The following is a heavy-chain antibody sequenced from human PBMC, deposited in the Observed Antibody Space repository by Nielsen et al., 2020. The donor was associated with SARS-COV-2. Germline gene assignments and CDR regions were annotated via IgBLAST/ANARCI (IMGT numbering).Heavy chain of an antibody. D-gene: IGHD6-19*01. CDR3: TRRVAGGTMDV. V-gene: IGHV3-23*01. CDR2: IGASGGGT. CDR1: GFTFSNFA. Sequence: GESLKISCAASGFTFSNFAMNWVRQAPGKGLEWVSTIGASGGGTYYADSLKGRFTISRDNSKNTLYLQMNSLGADDTAIYYCTRRVAGGTMDVWGQGTTVTVSS. J-gene: IGHJ6*02.